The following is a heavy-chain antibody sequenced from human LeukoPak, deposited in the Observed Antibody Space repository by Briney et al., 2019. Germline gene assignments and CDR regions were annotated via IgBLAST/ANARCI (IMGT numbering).Heavy chain of an antibody. Sequence: GGSLRLSCAASGFTFSSYAMHWVRQAPGKGLEYVSAISSNGGSTYYANSVKGRFTISRDNSKNTLYLQMGSLRAEDMAVYYCARPSEGGYNWNYGAFDIWGQGTMVTVSS. D-gene: IGHD1-7*01. CDR1: GFTFSSYA. CDR2: ISSNGGST. CDR3: ARPSEGGYNWNYGAFDI. V-gene: IGHV3-64*01. J-gene: IGHJ3*02.